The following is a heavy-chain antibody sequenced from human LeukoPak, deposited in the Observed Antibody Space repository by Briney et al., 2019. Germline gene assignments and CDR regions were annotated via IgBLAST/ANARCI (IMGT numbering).Heavy chain of an antibody. D-gene: IGHD3-16*02. Sequence: XMXWXXXAPGKGLEWVSVIYSGGSTYYADSVKGRFTISRHNSKNTLYLQMNSLRAEDTAVYYCARGVSAWLSYYFDYWGQGTLVTVSS. V-gene: IGHV3-53*04. CDR2: IYSGGST. CDR1: X. J-gene: IGHJ4*02. CDR3: ARGVSAWLSYYFDY.